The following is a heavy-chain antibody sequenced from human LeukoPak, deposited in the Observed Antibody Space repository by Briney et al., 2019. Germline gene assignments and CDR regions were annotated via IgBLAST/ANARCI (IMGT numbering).Heavy chain of an antibody. CDR3: ARVYLERLTAGYFDH. CDR1: GFTFSSYS. J-gene: IGHJ4*02. CDR2: ISDDGRHN. V-gene: IGHV3-30*03. D-gene: IGHD2-8*01. Sequence: GGSLRLSCAASGFTFSSYSMNWVRQAPGKGLEWVAVISDDGRHNYYADSVKGRFTISRDNSKSTLYLQMNSLRDDDSAAYFCARVYLERLTAGYFDHWGQGTQVTVSP.